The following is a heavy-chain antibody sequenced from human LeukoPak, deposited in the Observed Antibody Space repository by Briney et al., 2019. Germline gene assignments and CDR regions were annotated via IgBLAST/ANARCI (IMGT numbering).Heavy chain of an antibody. Sequence: GASEKVSCKASGDTFTSYGIGRVRQATGQWLEWMGWISAYSGDTNYAQKFQGRATMTTDTSTSTAYMELRSLSSDDTAVYYCGRGPKAGGPHHDMDVWGRGTTVTVSS. CDR2: ISAYSGDT. CDR3: GRGPKAGGPHHDMDV. D-gene: IGHD2-15*01. J-gene: IGHJ6*02. V-gene: IGHV1-18*01. CDR1: GDTFTSYG.